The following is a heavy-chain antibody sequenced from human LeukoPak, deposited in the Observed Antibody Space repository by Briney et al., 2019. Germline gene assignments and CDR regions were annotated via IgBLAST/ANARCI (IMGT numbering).Heavy chain of an antibody. Sequence: SETLSLTCTVSGGSISSYYWSWIRQPAGKGLEWIGRIYTSGSTNYNPSLKSRVTMSVDTSKNQFSLKLSSVTAADTAVYYCARDVPGVMSSGGSCFSKWFDPWGQGTLVTVSS. J-gene: IGHJ5*02. D-gene: IGHD2-15*01. V-gene: IGHV4-4*07. CDR1: GGSISSYY. CDR3: ARDVPGVMSSGGSCFSKWFDP. CDR2: IYTSGST.